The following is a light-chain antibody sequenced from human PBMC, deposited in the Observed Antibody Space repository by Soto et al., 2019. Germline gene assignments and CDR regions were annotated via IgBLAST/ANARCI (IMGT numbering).Light chain of an antibody. CDR3: PQYGSSPRT. Sequence: EIVLTQSPGTLSLSPGERATLSCRASQSVSSSYLAWHQQKPGQAPRLLIYGASSRATGIPDRFSGSGSGTDFTLTISRLEPEDFAVYYCPQYGSSPRTFGQGTKVEIK. J-gene: IGKJ1*01. CDR2: GAS. V-gene: IGKV3-20*01. CDR1: QSVSSSY.